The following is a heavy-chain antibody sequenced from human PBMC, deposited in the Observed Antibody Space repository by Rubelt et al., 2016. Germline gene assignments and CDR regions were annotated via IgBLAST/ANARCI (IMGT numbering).Heavy chain of an antibody. J-gene: IGHJ4*02. CDR2: INHSGNT. Sequence: QVQLQQWGAGLLKPSETLSLICAVYGGSFGDNYWSWIRQPPGQGLEWIGEINHSGNTNSNPSLTSRVPISVDTAKNQFSLKLSSVNAADTAVYYCARGDRGTGSHLMAYYFHYWGQGTLVTVSS. CDR1: GGSFGDNY. V-gene: IGHV4-34*01. D-gene: IGHD2-15*01. CDR3: ARGDRGTGSHLMAYYFHY.